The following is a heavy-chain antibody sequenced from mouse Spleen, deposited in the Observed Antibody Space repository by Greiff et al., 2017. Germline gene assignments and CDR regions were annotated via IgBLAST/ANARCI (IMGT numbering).Heavy chain of an antibody. D-gene: IGHD2-1*01. CDR1: GFNIKDTY. J-gene: IGHJ2*01. CDR2: IDPANGNT. CDR3: ALSYYGNYFDY. V-gene: IGHV14-3*02. Sequence: EVQLQQSGAELVKPGASVKLSCTASGFNIKDTYMHWVKQRPEQGLEWIGRIDPANGNTKYDPKFQGKATITADTSSNTAYLQLSSLTSEDTAVYYCALSYYGNYFDYWGQGTTLTVSS.